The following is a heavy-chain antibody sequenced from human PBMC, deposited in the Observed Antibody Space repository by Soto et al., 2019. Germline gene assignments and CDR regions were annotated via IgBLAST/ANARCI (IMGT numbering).Heavy chain of an antibody. Sequence: ASVKVSCKASGGTFSSYAISWVRQAPGQGLEWMGGIIPIFGTANYAQKFQGRVTITADESTSTAYMELSSLGSEDTAVYYCGRDRVPYSSGCYVLVHWRQRPLVTVPA. CDR2: IIPIFGTA. J-gene: IGHJ4*02. CDR1: GGTFSSYA. V-gene: IGHV1-69*13. D-gene: IGHD6-25*01. CDR3: GRDRVPYSSGCYVLVH.